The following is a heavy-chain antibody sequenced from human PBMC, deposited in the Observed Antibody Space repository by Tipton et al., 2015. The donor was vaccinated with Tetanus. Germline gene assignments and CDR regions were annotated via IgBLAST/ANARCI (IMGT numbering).Heavy chain of an antibody. J-gene: IGHJ3*02. CDR2: IYYTALT. V-gene: IGHV4-31*03. Sequence: LSLTCTVSGASINAGGYLWTWVRQHSGKGLEWIGNIYYTALTSYTPSLSGRVTISVDTSKNQFSLSLTSVTAADTAVYYCARDCRREVWYDSSNAFDIWGQGTMVTVSS. CDR3: ARDCRREVWYDSSNAFDI. D-gene: IGHD3-22*01. CDR1: GASINAGGYL.